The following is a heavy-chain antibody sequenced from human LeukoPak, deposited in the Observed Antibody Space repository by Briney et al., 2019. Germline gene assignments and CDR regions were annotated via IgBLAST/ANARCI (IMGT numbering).Heavy chain of an antibody. CDR1: GFTFSSYS. V-gene: IGHV3-21*01. CDR3: ARDPTDILTGYYTFVY. Sequence: GGSLRLSCAASGFTFSSYSMNWVRQAPGKGLEWVSSISSSSSYIYYADSVKGRFTISRDNAKNSLYLQMNSLRAEDTAVYYCARDPTDILTGYYTFVYWGQGTLVTVSS. J-gene: IGHJ4*02. CDR2: ISSSSSYI. D-gene: IGHD3-9*01.